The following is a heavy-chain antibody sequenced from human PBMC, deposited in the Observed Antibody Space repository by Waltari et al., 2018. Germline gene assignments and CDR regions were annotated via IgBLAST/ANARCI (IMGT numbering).Heavy chain of an antibody. D-gene: IGHD3-10*01. V-gene: IGHV1-69*05. Sequence: QVQLVQSGAEVKKPGSSVKVSCKAYGGTFSSYAISWVRQAPGQGLEWMGGIIPIFVTANYAQKFQGRVTITPDESTSTAYMELSSLRSEDTAVYYCASSLTSYYYGSGSRYGMDVWGQGTTVTVSS. CDR1: GGTFSSYA. J-gene: IGHJ6*02. CDR2: IIPIFVTA. CDR3: ASSLTSYYYGSGSRYGMDV.